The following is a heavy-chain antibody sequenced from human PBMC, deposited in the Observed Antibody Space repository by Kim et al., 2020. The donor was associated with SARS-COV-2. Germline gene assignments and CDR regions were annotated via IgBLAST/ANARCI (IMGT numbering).Heavy chain of an antibody. J-gene: IGHJ5*02. CDR2: IYYSGST. V-gene: IGHV4-59*01. CDR1: GGSISSYY. Sequence: SETLSLTCTVSGGSISSYYWSWIRQPPGKGLEWIGYIYYSGSTNYNPSLKSRVTISVDTSKNQFSLKLSSVTAADTAVYYCARGKYSSSWYWFDPWGQGTLVTVSS. D-gene: IGHD6-13*01. CDR3: ARGKYSSSWYWFDP.